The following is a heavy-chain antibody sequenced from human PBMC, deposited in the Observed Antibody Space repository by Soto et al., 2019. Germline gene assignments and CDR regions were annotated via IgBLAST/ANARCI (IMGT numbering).Heavy chain of an antibody. D-gene: IGHD2-21*02. CDR1: GFTFSSYA. CDR2: ISYDGSNK. V-gene: IGHV3-30-3*01. Sequence: QVQLVESGGGVVQPGRSLRLSCAASGFTFSSYAMHWVRQAPGKGLEWVAVISYDGSNKYYADSVKGRFTISRDNSKNTLYLQMNSLRAEDTAVSYCARDTRAYCGGDCPVDYWGQGTLVTVSS. J-gene: IGHJ4*02. CDR3: ARDTRAYCGGDCPVDY.